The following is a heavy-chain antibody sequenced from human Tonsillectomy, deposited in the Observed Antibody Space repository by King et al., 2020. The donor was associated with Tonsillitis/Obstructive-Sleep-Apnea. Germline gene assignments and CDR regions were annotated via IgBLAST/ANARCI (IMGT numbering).Heavy chain of an antibody. CDR1: GGSVSSRDYY. CDR3: ARHAHDWKSYYYMDV. J-gene: IGHJ6*03. CDR2: IYYNGDT. V-gene: IGHV4-39*01. D-gene: IGHD1-1*01. Sequence: LQLQESGPGLVKPSETLSLTCSVSGGSVSSRDYYWGWIRQPPGKGLEWIASIYYNGDTYYTPSLESRVTISADTSKNQFSLKLSSVTAADTSVYYCARHAHDWKSYYYMDVWGKGTTVTVPS.